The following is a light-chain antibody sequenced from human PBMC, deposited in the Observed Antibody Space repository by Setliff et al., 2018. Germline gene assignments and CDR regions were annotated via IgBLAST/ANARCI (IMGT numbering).Light chain of an antibody. CDR2: RNN. V-gene: IGLV1-44*01. CDR1: SSNIGSNT. Sequence: LTQPPSASGTPGQRVTISCSGSSSNIGSNTVNWYQQLPGTAPKLLIYRNNQRPSGVPDRFSGSKSGTSASLAISGLQSEDEADYYCAAWDDSLNGEVFGTGTKGTVL. CDR3: AAWDDSLNGEV. J-gene: IGLJ1*01.